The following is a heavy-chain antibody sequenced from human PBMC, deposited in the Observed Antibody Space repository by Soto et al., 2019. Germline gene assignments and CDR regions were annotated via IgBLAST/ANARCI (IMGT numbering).Heavy chain of an antibody. CDR3: ARGRVELTYYYYYYGMDV. CDR2: INHSGST. CDR1: GGSLSGYY. D-gene: IGHD1-7*01. J-gene: IGHJ6*02. V-gene: IGHV4-34*01. Sequence: EPLSLTCAVDGGSLSGYYWCWIRQPPGKGLEWIGEINHSGSTNYNQSLKSRVTISVDTSKNQFSLKLRYVTEADTAVYYCARGRVELTYYYYYYGMDVWGQGTTVTGSS.